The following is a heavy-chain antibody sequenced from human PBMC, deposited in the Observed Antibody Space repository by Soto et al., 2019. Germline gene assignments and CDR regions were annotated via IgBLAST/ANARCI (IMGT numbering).Heavy chain of an antibody. V-gene: IGHV3-64*01. CDR3: AREEDAFDI. CDR2: IGINGGST. CDR1: GFTVSSYA. J-gene: IGHJ3*02. Sequence: EVHLVESGGGLVQPGGSLRLSCAASGFTVSSYAMHWVRQAPGKGLELVSAIGINGGSTYHANSVKGRFTISRDNSKNTLFLQMGSLRAEDMAVYYCAREEDAFDIWGPGTLVTGSS.